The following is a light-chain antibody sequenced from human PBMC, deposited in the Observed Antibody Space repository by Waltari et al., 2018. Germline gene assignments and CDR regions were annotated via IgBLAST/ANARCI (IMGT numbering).Light chain of an antibody. V-gene: IGKV3-15*01. J-gene: IGKJ2*01. CDR3: QHYDKWLRYS. CDR1: QSISTN. Sequence: IVMTQSPATLSVSPGERATLSCRASQSISTNLAWSQEKPGQAPRLLIYGASTRATGVPARFSGSGSGTYFTLVISSLRSEDFAVYYCQHYDKWLRYSFGQGTKVEIK. CDR2: GAS.